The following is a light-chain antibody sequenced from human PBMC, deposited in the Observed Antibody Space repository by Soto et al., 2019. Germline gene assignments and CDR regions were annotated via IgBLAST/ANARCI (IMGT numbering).Light chain of an antibody. J-gene: IGKJ3*01. Sequence: DIQMTQSPSTLSASVGDRVTITCRASQSISSWLAWYQQKPGKAPKLLIYKASTLESGVPSRFRGSGSGTEFTLTISSLQPDDFATYYCQQSFTFGPGTKVDI. V-gene: IGKV1-5*03. CDR3: QQSFT. CDR2: KAS. CDR1: QSISSW.